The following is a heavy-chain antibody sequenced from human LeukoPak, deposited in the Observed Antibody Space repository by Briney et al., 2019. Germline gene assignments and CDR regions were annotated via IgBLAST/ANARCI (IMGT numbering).Heavy chain of an antibody. V-gene: IGHV4-59*01. CDR3: ARENYFDY. J-gene: IGHJ4*02. Sequence: KTSETLSLTCTVSGGSISSFYWGWIRQLPGKGLEWIGFIRYSGSTNYNPSLKSRVTISVDTSKNQFSLKLRSVTAADTAVYYCARENYFDYWGQGTVVTVSP. CDR1: GGSISSFY. CDR2: IRYSGST.